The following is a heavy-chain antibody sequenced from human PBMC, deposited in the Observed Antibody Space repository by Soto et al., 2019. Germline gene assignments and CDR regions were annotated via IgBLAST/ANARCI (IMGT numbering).Heavy chain of an antibody. CDR3: ARDYGDYGTTYYFDY. CDR2: ISSSSSTI. J-gene: IGHJ4*02. CDR1: GFTFSSYS. Sequence: GGSLRLSCAASGFTFSSYSMNWVRQAPGKGLEWVSYISSSSSTIYYADSVKGRFTISRDNAKNSLYLQMNSLRDEDTAVYYCARDYGDYGTTYYFDYWGQGTLVTVSS. V-gene: IGHV3-48*02. D-gene: IGHD4-17*01.